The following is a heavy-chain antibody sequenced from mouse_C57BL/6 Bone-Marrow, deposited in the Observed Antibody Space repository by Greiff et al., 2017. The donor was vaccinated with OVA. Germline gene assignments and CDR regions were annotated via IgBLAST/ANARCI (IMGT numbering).Heavy chain of an antibody. D-gene: IGHD2-1*01. V-gene: IGHV1-81*01. CDR3: ARGGYYGYYAMDY. J-gene: IGHJ4*01. Sequence: QVQLQQSGAELARPGASVKLSCKVSGYTFTSYGISWVKQRTGPGLEWIGEIYPSSGNNYYNEKFKGKATLTSDKSSSTAYMELRSLTSEDSAVYFCARGGYYGYYAMDYWGQGTSVTVSS. CDR2: IYPSSGNN. CDR1: GYTFTSYG.